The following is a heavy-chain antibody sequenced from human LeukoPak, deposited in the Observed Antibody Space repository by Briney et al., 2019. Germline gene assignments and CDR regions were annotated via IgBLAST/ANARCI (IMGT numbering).Heavy chain of an antibody. J-gene: IGHJ4*02. V-gene: IGHV1-18*01. CDR3: ALIPYCTTATCYCFDF. CDR2: ISTYNGDT. CDR1: GYTFTTYG. D-gene: IGHD2-2*01. Sequence: GASVNVSCKASGYTFTTYGISWVRQAPGQGLEWMGWISTYNGDTNYAQKLQGRVTMTADTSTSTTYMELRSLRSDDTAVYYCALIPYCTTATCYCFDFWGQGTLVTVSS.